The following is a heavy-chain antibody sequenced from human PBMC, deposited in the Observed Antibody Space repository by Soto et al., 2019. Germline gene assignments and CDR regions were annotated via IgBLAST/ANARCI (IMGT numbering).Heavy chain of an antibody. V-gene: IGHV3-15*07. CDR2: IKSKTDGETT. J-gene: IGHJ4*02. Sequence: EVQLVESGGGLVKPGGSLRLSCAASGFTFSNAWMNWVRQAPGKGLEWVGRIKSKTDGETTDYAAPVKGRFTISGDDTKKTLYRQMNSLKTEDTAVYYCTTDVILGWSFDYLGQGTLVTVSS. D-gene: IGHD2-8*01. CDR1: GFTFSNAW. CDR3: TTDVILGWSFDY.